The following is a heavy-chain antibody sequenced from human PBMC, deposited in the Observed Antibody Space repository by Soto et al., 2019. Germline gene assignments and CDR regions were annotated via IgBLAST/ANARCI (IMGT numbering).Heavy chain of an antibody. CDR1: GFTFSSYS. J-gene: IGHJ6*02. Sequence: GGSLRLSCAASGFTFSSYSMNWVRQAPWKGLEWVSAISSSSSYIYYADSVKGRFTISRDNAKNSLYLQMNSLRAEDTAVYYCARDSPVLSGRKDPSDYYYYYGMDVWGQETTVTVSS. CDR2: ISSSSSYI. D-gene: IGHD6-25*01. CDR3: ARDSPVLSGRKDPSDYYYYYGMDV. V-gene: IGHV3-21*01.